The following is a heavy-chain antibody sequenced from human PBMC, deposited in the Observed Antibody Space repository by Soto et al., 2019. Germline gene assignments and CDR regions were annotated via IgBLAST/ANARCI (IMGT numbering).Heavy chain of an antibody. CDR2: ISGSGGST. D-gene: IGHD1-1*01. Sequence: PGGSLRLSCAASGFTFSSYAMSWVRQAPGKGLVWVSTISGSGGSTYYADSVKGRFTISRDNSKNTLYLQMNSLRAEDTAVYYCAKSRQTTWKTSWGYYFDYWGQGTLVTVSS. V-gene: IGHV3-23*01. CDR3: AKSRQTTWKTSWGYYFDY. J-gene: IGHJ4*02. CDR1: GFTFSSYA.